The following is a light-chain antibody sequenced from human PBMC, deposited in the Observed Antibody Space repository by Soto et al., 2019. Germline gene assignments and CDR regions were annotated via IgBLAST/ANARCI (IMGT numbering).Light chain of an antibody. J-gene: IGLJ1*01. CDR3: SSYTSSSRG. Sequence: QSVLTQPASVSGSPGQSSTISCTGTSSDVGGYNYVSWYQQHPGKAPKLMISEVSNRPSGVSNRFSGSKSGNTASLTISGLQAEDEADYYCSSYTSSSRGFGTGTKLTVL. CDR1: SSDVGGYNY. CDR2: EVS. V-gene: IGLV2-14*01.